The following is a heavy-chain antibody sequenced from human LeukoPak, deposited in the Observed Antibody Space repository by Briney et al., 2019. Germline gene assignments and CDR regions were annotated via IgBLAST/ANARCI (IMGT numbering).Heavy chain of an antibody. J-gene: IGHJ4*02. CDR1: GGSISSGDYY. CDR2: IYYSGST. D-gene: IGHD2-2*01. V-gene: IGHV4-30-4*01. Sequence: SETLSLTCTVSGGSISSGDYYWSWIRQPPGKGLEWIGYIYYSGSTYYNPSLKSRVTISVDTSKNQFSLKLSSVTAADAAVYYCARAHTPVPFDYWGQGTLVTVSS. CDR3: ARAHTPVPFDY.